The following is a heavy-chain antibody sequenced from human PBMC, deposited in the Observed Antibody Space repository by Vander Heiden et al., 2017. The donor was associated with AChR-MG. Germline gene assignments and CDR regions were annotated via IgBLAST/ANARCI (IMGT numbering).Heavy chain of an antibody. J-gene: IGHJ6*02. CDR1: GFTFSSHA. Sequence: QVQLVESGGGVVQPGRSLSLSCAASGFTFSSHAMHWVRQAPGKGLEWVAVISYDGSNKYYADSVKGRFTISRDNSKNTLYLQMNSLRAEDTAVYYCARDRMVIASYYYYGMDVWGQGTTVTVSS. V-gene: IGHV3-30-3*01. D-gene: IGHD2-21*01. CDR2: ISYDGSNK. CDR3: ARDRMVIASYYYYGMDV.